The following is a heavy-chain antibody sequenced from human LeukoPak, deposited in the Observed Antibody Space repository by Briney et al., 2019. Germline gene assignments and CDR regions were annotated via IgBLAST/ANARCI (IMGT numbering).Heavy chain of an antibody. CDR1: GFTFNGYA. V-gene: IGHV3-9*01. D-gene: IGHD4-17*01. Sequence: GRSLRLSCAASGFTFNGYAMHWVRQAPGKGLEWVSGISWNSGRIGYADSVKGRFTISRDNAKNSLYLQMNSLRAEDTAVYYCARAAPDYGDPNWYFDLWGRGTLVTVSS. CDR3: ARAAPDYGDPNWYFDL. J-gene: IGHJ2*01. CDR2: ISWNSGRI.